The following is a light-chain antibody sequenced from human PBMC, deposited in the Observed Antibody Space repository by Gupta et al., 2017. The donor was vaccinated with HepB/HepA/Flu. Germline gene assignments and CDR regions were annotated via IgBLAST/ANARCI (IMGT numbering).Light chain of an antibody. J-gene: IGLJ2*01. CDR3: QAGDSSTAWGV. Sequence: SSALPQPPSVSVSPGQTASITCSGDKLGDKYACWYQQKPGQSPVLVIYEDNKRPSGIPERFSGSKYGNTATMTISGTQARDEADYYCQAGDSSTAWGVFGGGTKLTVL. CDR2: EDN. V-gene: IGLV3-1*01. CDR1: KLGDKY.